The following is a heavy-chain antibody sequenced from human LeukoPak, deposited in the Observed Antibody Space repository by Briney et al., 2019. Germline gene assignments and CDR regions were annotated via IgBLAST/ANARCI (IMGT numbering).Heavy chain of an antibody. D-gene: IGHD2-21*01. Sequence: PGGSLRFSCAASGFTFSSYAMHWVRQAPGKGLEWVAVISYDGSNKYYADSVKGRFTISRDNSKNTLYLQMNSLRAEDTAVYYCASLLIVYYWGQGTLVTVSS. J-gene: IGHJ4*02. CDR3: ASLLIVYY. CDR2: ISYDGSNK. CDR1: GFTFSSYA. V-gene: IGHV3-30-3*01.